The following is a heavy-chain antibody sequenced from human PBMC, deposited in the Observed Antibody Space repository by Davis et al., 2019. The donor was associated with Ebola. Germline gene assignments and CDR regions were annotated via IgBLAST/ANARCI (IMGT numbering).Heavy chain of an antibody. CDR3: ARQANYYYYYGMDV. J-gene: IGHJ6*02. D-gene: IGHD5-12*01. V-gene: IGHV4-59*08. CDR1: GGSISRYY. Sequence: SETLSLTCTVSGGSISRYYWSWIRQPPGKGLEWIGYIYYSGSTNYNPSLKSRVTISVDTSKNQFSLKLSSVTAADTAVYYCARQANYYYYYGMDVWGQGTTVTVSS. CDR2: IYYSGST.